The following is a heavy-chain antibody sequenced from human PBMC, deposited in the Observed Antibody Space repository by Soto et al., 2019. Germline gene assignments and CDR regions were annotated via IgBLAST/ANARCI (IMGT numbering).Heavy chain of an antibody. D-gene: IGHD3-10*01. CDR1: GYTFTSYA. CDR2: INAGNGNT. J-gene: IGHJ1*01. V-gene: IGHV1-3*01. Sequence: ASVKVSCKASGYTFTSYAMHWVRQAPGQRLEWMGWINAGNGNTKYSQKFQGRVTITRDTSASTAYMELSSLRSEDTAVYYCARETVRMVRGVIIPTERCFQHWGQGTLVTVSS. CDR3: ARETVRMVRGVIIPTERCFQH.